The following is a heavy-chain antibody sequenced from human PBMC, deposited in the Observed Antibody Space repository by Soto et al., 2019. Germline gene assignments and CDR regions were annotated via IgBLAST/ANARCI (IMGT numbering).Heavy chain of an antibody. D-gene: IGHD2-15*01. CDR3: ARGDCSGGSCTGLLFDY. J-gene: IGHJ4*02. CDR2: IIPIFGTA. Sequence: QVQLVQSGAEVKKPGSSVKVSCKASGGTFSSYAISWVRQAPGQGLEWMGGIIPIFGTANYAQKFQGRVTITADESTSTAYMGLSSLRSEDTAVYYCARGDCSGGSCTGLLFDYWGQGTLVTVSS. V-gene: IGHV1-69*01. CDR1: GGTFSSYA.